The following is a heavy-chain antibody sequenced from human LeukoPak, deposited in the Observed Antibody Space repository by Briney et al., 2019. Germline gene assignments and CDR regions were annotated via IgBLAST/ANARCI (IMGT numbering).Heavy chain of an antibody. J-gene: IGHJ4*02. CDR1: GFTFSSYS. CDR2: TSSSSSYI. Sequence: PGGSLRLSCAASGFTFSSYSMNWVRQAPGKGLEWVSSTSSSSSYIYYADSVKGRFTISRDNAKNSLYLQMNSLRAEDTAVYYCARFSGSYLAGYFDYWGQGTLVTVSS. V-gene: IGHV3-21*01. CDR3: ARFSGSYLAGYFDY. D-gene: IGHD1-26*01.